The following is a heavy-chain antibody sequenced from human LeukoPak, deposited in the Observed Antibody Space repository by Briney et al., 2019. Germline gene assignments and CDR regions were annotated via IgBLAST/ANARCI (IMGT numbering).Heavy chain of an antibody. CDR3: AKSRGSTWNDVFDY. Sequence: PGESLRLSCAASGFTFSNYAMTWVRQAPGKGLEWVSVISGSGDSTYYADSVRGRFTISRDNSRNTLNLQMNTLRAEDTAIYYCAKSRGSTWNDVFDYWGQGTLVTVSS. D-gene: IGHD1-1*01. V-gene: IGHV3-23*01. CDR2: ISGSGDST. J-gene: IGHJ4*02. CDR1: GFTFSNYA.